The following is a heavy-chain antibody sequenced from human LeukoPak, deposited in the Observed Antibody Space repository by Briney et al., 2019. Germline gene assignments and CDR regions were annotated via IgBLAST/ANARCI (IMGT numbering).Heavy chain of an antibody. D-gene: IGHD3-22*01. CDR2: ISYDGSNK. CDR3: AKGDSTGYYYHYGYYFDY. CDR1: GFTFSNYG. V-gene: IGHV3-30*18. Sequence: QSGGSLRLSCAASGFTFSNYGMHWVRQAPGKGLEWVAVISYDGSNKYYADSVKGRFTISRDNSKNTLFLQMNSLRAEDTAVYYCAKGDSTGYYYHYGYYFDYWGQGTLVTVSS. J-gene: IGHJ4*02.